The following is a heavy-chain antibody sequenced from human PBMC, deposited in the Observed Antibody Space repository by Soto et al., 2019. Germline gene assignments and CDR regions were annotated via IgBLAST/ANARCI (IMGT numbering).Heavy chain of an antibody. CDR1: GGSFSGYY. J-gene: IGHJ6*03. Sequence: SETLSLTCAVYGGSFSGYYWSWIRQPPGKGLEWIGEINHSGSTNYNPSLKSRVTISVDTSKNQFSLKLSSVTAADTAVYSCARDLSGITMVRGVTGPYYYYMDVWGKGTTVTVS. D-gene: IGHD3-10*01. CDR2: INHSGST. V-gene: IGHV4-34*01. CDR3: ARDLSGITMVRGVTGPYYYYMDV.